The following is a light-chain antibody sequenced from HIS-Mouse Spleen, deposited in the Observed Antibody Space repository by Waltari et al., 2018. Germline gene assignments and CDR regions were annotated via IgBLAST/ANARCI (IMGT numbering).Light chain of an antibody. Sequence: QSALTQPASAPGSPGQSITISCTGTSSHVGSYKLVSWYQQHPGKARNPVIYEGSKPPLGVASRFSGSKSGDAASLTIAGLQAEDEADYYCCSYAGSSTFVVGTGTKVTVL. CDR1: SSHVGSYKL. CDR2: EGS. V-gene: IGLV2-23*03. CDR3: CSYAGSSTFV. J-gene: IGLJ1*01.